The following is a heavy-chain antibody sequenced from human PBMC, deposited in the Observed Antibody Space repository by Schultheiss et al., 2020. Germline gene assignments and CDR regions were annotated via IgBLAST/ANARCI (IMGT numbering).Heavy chain of an antibody. J-gene: IGHJ6*03. D-gene: IGHD6-19*01. CDR3: ARSGHSSGWISYYYYMDV. Sequence: ASVKVSCKASGYTFTGYYMHWVRQAPGQGLEWMGWINPNSGGTNYAQKFQGRVTMTRDTSASTAYMELSSLRSEDTAVYYCARSGHSSGWISYYYYMDVWGKGTTVTVSS. CDR2: INPNSGGT. CDR1: GYTFTGYY. V-gene: IGHV1-2*02.